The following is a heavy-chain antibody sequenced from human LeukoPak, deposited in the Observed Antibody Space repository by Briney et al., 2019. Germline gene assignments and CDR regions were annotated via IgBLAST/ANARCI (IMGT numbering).Heavy chain of an antibody. D-gene: IGHD2/OR15-2a*01. CDR1: GYTFTGYY. V-gene: IGHV1-2*06. Sequence: ASVKVSCKASGYTFTGYYMHWVRQAPGQGLEWMGRINPNSDGTNYAQKFQGRVTMTRDTSISTAYMELSRLRSDDTAVYYCARETTLTGRYFYYYMDVWGKGTTVTVSS. J-gene: IGHJ6*03. CDR3: ARETTLTGRYFYYYMDV. CDR2: INPNSDGT.